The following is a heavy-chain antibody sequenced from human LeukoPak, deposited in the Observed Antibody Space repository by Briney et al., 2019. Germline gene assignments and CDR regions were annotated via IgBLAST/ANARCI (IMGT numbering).Heavy chain of an antibody. V-gene: IGHV4-38-2*01. CDR2: IYNSGST. D-gene: IGHD1-26*01. Sequence: SETLSLTCAVSGNSISNTYYWGWIRQPPGKELEWIGSIYNSGSTHYNPSLKSRVAISVDTSKNQFSLKLSSVTAADTAVYYCARNSSGNYFDYWGQGTLVTVSS. J-gene: IGHJ4*02. CDR1: GNSISNTYY. CDR3: ARNSSGNYFDY.